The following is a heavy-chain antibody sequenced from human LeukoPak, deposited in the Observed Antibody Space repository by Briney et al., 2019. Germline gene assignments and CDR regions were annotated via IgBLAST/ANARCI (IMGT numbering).Heavy chain of an antibody. V-gene: IGHV4-31*03. D-gene: IGHD4-17*01. CDR3: AKDRESTESFTVPPSY. CDR2: IYYSGST. Sequence: SETLSLTCTVSGGSISSGGYYWSWIRQHPGKGLEWIGYIYYSGSTYYNPSLKSRVTISVDTSKNQFSLKLSSVTAEDTAVYYCAKDRESTESFTVPPSYWGQGTLVTVSS. CDR1: GGSISSGGYY. J-gene: IGHJ4*02.